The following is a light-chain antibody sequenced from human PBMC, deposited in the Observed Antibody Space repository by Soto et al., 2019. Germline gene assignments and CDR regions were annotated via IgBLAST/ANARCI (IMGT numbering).Light chain of an antibody. CDR2: GTS. CDR3: HQYNVWLRT. V-gene: IGKV3-15*01. Sequence: EEVMKQSAVTVSVSPGERATLSCRASQDIXRSFDWYQKKPGQGPSVLXYGTSTRDGGVPARLSGGGSGTEFTLTITSMQSEYFAVYYCHQYNVWLRTFGQVTKVDIK. CDR1: QDIXRS. J-gene: IGKJ1*01.